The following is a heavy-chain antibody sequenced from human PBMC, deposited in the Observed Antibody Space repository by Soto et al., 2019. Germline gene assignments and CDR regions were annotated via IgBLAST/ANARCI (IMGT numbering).Heavy chain of an antibody. V-gene: IGHV4-34*01. CDR2: INHSGST. Sequence: SETLSLTCAVYGGSFSGYYWSWIRQPPGKGLEWIGEINHSGSTNYNPSLKSRVTISVDTSKNQFSLKLSSVTAADTAVYYCARGIAAAGWYFDYSGQGTLVTVSS. J-gene: IGHJ4*02. CDR1: GGSFSGYY. D-gene: IGHD6-13*01. CDR3: ARGIAAAGWYFDY.